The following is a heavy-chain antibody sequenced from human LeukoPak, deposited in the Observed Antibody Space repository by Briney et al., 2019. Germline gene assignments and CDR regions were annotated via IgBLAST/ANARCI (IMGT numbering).Heavy chain of an antibody. CDR3: AKDADSSSWYRYYYYYMDV. V-gene: IGHV3-66*01. J-gene: IGHJ6*03. CDR2: IFSGGST. CDR1: GFTLSSNY. Sequence: PGGSLRLSCAASGFTLSSNYMTWVRQAPGKGLEWVSVIFSGGSTYYADSVKGRFTISRDNSKNTLYLQMSSLRAEDTAVYYCAKDADSSSWYRYYYYYMDVWGKGTTVTVSS. D-gene: IGHD6-13*01.